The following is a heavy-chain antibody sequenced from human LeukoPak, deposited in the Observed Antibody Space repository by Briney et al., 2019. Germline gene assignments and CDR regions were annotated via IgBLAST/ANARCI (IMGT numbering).Heavy chain of an antibody. D-gene: IGHD1-7*01. J-gene: IGHJ4*02. CDR2: MNGEGTTI. CDR1: GLTFRTTW. Sequence: GGSLRLSCATSGLTFRTTWMHWVRQAPGKGLMRVSRMNGEGTTIDYADPVKGRFTVSRDYAKNTLFLQMNNLRTEDTALYFCATARNFRFEYWGQGSLVIVSA. CDR3: ATARNFRFEY. V-gene: IGHV3-74*01.